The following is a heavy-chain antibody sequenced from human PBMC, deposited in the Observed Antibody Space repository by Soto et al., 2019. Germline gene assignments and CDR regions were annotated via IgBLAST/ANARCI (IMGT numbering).Heavy chain of an antibody. CDR1: GFTFSSYA. J-gene: IGHJ4*02. CDR3: AILRDSYDYGDYEGYYFDY. D-gene: IGHD4-17*01. CDR2: ISGSGGST. Sequence: GGSLRLSCAASGFTFSSYAMSWVRQAPGKGLEWVSAISGSGGSTYYADSVKGRFTISRDNSKNTLYLQMNSLRAEDTAVYYCAILRDSYDYGDYEGYYFDYWGQGTLVTVSS. V-gene: IGHV3-23*01.